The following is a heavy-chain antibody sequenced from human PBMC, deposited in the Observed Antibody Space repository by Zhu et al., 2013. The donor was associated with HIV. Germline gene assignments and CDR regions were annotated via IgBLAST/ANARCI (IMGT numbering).Heavy chain of an antibody. J-gene: IGHJ4*02. CDR1: GGSISSSSYY. CDR3: ARYSGSYSGFDY. CDR2: IYYSGST. Sequence: QVQLQESGPGLVKPSETLSLTCTVSGGSISSSSYYWGWIRQPPGKGLEWIGSIYYSGSTYYNPSLKSRVTISVDTSKNQFSLKLSSVTAADTAVYYCARYSGSYSGFDYWGQGTLVTVSS. D-gene: IGHD1-26*01. V-gene: IGHV4-39*07.